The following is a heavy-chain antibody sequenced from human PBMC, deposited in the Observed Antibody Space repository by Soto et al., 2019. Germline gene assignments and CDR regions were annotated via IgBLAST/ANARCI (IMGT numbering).Heavy chain of an antibody. CDR1: GFTFSSYP. D-gene: IGHD3-3*01. J-gene: IGHJ4*02. CDR2: ISGSDGTT. CDR3: AKKLSGHYPYEH. Sequence: PGGSLRLSCAASGFTFSSYPMTWVRQAPGKGLEWVSVISGSDGTTYYADSVKGRFTISRDNSRNTLYLQMNSLRAEDTAVYYCAKKLSGHYPYEHWGQGTLVTVSS. V-gene: IGHV3-23*01.